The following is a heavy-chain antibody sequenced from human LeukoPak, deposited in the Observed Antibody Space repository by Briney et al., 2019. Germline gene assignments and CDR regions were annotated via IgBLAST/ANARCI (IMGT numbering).Heavy chain of an antibody. CDR3: AKAYYDFLTGFRLVDAFDI. D-gene: IGHD3-9*01. CDR2: IYSGGST. V-gene: IGHV3-66*02. J-gene: IGHJ3*02. Sequence: PGGSLRLSCAASEFSVGSNYMTWVRQAPGKGLEWVSLIYSGGSTYYADSVKGRFTISRDNSKNTLYLQMNSLRAEDTAVYYCAKAYYDFLTGFRLVDAFDIWGQGTMVTVSS. CDR1: EFSVGSNY.